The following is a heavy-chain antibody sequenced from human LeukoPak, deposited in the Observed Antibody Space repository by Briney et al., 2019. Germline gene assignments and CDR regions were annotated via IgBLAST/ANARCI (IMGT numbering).Heavy chain of an antibody. J-gene: IGHJ5*02. CDR2: INHSGST. CDR1: GGSFSGHY. Sequence: PSETLSLTCAVYGGSFSGHYWSWIRQPPGKGLEWIGEINHSGSTNYNPSLKSRVTMSVDTSKNQFSLKLSSVTAADTAVYYCARAFRGFDPWGQGTLVTVSS. CDR3: ARAFRGFDP. V-gene: IGHV4-34*01.